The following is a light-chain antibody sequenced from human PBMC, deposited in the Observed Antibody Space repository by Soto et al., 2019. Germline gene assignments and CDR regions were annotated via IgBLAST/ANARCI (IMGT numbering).Light chain of an antibody. V-gene: IGKV1-5*03. CDR3: QHYNSYSEA. CDR2: KAS. Sequence: DIQMTHSPSTLSGSVGDRVTITCRDSQTISCWLAWYQQKPGKAPKLLIYKASTLKSGVPSRISGSGLGTEFTFTISSLQPDDFATYYCQHYNSYSEAFGQGTKV. CDR1: QTISCW. J-gene: IGKJ1*01.